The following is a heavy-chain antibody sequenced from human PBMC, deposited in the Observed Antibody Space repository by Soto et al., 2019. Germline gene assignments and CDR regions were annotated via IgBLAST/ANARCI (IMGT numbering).Heavy chain of an antibody. Sequence: QVQLQESGPGLVKPSGTLSLTCAVSGGSISSSNWWSWVRQPPGKGLEWIGEIYHSGSTNYNPSLKSRVTISVDKSKNQFSLKLSSVTAADTAVYYCASESVDSSSWYYFDYWGQGTLVTVSS. J-gene: IGHJ4*02. CDR3: ASESVDSSSWYYFDY. CDR2: IYHSGST. D-gene: IGHD6-13*01. V-gene: IGHV4-4*02. CDR1: GGSISSSNW.